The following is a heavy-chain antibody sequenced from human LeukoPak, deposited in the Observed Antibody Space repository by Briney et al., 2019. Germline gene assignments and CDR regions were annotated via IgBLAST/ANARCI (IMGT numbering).Heavy chain of an antibody. CDR1: GFTFSSYG. J-gene: IGHJ4*02. Sequence: VRSLRLSCAASGFTFSSYGMHWVRQAPGKGLEWVAVISYDGSNKYYADSVKGRFTISRDNSKNTLYLQMNSLRAEDTAVYYCAHSSSLIWGQGTLVTVSS. CDR3: AHSSSLI. V-gene: IGHV3-30*03. D-gene: IGHD6-13*01. CDR2: ISYDGSNK.